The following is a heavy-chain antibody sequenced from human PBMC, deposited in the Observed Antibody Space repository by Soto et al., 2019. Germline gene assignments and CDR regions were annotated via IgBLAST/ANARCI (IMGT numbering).Heavy chain of an antibody. D-gene: IGHD1-26*01. CDR1: GIIFTGFG. CDR3: ERDLLGAKVFFGYFDY. CDR2: IRYDGSNT. V-gene: IGHV3-33*01. J-gene: IGHJ4*02. Sequence: GGSLRLSCAASGIIFTGFGMHWVRQAPGRGLEWVAVIRYDGSNTYYADSVKGRFTISRDNSKNTLDLQMNSLRAEDTAVYDCERDLLGAKVFFGYFDYCGQGCLVTVSS.